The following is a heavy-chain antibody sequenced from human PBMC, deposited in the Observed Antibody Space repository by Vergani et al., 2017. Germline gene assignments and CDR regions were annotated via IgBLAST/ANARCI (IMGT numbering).Heavy chain of an antibody. Sequence: QLQLQESGPGLVKPSETLSLTCTVSGGSISSSSYYWGWIRHPPGKGLEWIGSIYYSGSTYYNPSLKSRVTISVDTSKNQFSLKLSSVTAADTAVYYCARLTLPYGMDVWGQGTTVTVSS. V-gene: IGHV4-39*07. CDR2: IYYSGST. CDR1: GGSISSSSYY. CDR3: ARLTLPYGMDV. J-gene: IGHJ6*02.